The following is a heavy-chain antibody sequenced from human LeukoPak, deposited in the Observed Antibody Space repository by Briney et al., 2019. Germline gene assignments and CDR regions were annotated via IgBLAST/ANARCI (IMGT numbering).Heavy chain of an antibody. V-gene: IGHV4-59*08. CDR3: ARRGGHGGSFDY. CDR1: GGSISSYY. D-gene: IGHD4-23*01. CDR2: IYYSGSGST. Sequence: SETLSLTCTVSGGSISSYYWSWIRQPPGKGLEWIGYIYYSGSGSTNYNPSLKSRVSISVDTSKNHFSLKLSSVTAADTAVYYCARRGGHGGSFDYWGQGTLVTVPS. J-gene: IGHJ4*02.